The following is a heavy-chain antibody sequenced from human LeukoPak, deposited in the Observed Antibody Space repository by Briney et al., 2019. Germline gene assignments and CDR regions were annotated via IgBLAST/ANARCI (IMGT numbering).Heavy chain of an antibody. D-gene: IGHD3-16*01. V-gene: IGHV4-59*07. CDR3: ARGTSGAGPS. CDR1: GGSISIYY. J-gene: IGHJ4*02. Sequence: PSDTLSLTCTVSGGSISIYYGSYTREPPGKGLERSGYLYYSENPPHNPSLKSRVTIPVATSKNQFSVKQSCVTAADTAVYYCARGTSGAGPSWGQGTLVTVSS. CDR2: LYYSENP.